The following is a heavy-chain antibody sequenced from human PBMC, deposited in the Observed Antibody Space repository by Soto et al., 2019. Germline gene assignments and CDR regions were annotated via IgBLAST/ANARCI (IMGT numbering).Heavy chain of an antibody. CDR2: IYYSGST. D-gene: IGHD1-26*01. CDR1: GGSISSGDYY. J-gene: IGHJ5*02. CDR3: ARVVGATFSWFDP. V-gene: IGHV4-30-4*01. Sequence: SETLSLTCTVSGGSISSGDYYWSWIRQPPGKGLEWIGYIYYSGSTYYNPSLKSRVTISVDTSKNQFSLKLSSVTAADTAVYYCARVVGATFSWFDPWGQGTLVTVS.